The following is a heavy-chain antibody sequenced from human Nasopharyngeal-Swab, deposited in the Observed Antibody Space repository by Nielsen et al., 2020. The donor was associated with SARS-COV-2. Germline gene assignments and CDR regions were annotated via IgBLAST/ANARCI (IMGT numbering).Heavy chain of an antibody. J-gene: IGHJ4*02. D-gene: IGHD3-16*02. CDR2: IYHSGST. V-gene: IGHV4-4*02. CDR3: ARESKGGYDYIWGSYRPYQYYFDY. Sequence: IRQPPGKGLEWIGEIYHSGSTHYNPSLKSRVTISVDTSKNQFSLKLSSVTAADTAVYYCARESKGGYDYIWGSYRPYQYYFDYWGQGTLVTVSS.